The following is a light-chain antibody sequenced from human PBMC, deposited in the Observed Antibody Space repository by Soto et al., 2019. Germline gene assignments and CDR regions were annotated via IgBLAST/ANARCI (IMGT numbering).Light chain of an antibody. CDR2: DVT. J-gene: IGLJ1*01. Sequence: QSALTQPASVSGSPGQSITISCTGTSSDVGSYNYVSWYQQRPVKAPKLMIYDVTNRPSGVSDRFSGSKSGNTASLTISGLQAEDEADYYCSSYTSSSTPSVFGTGTKVTVL. V-gene: IGLV2-14*01. CDR1: SSDVGSYNY. CDR3: SSYTSSSTPSV.